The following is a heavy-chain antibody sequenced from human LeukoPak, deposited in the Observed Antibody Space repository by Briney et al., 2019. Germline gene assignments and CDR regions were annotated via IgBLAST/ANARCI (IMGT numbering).Heavy chain of an antibody. V-gene: IGHV3-48*01. CDR2: IDGSHSTI. CDR1: GFTFSSYS. Sequence: GGSLRLSCAASGFTFSSYSMNWVRQAPGKGLEWISYIDGSHSTIYYADSVKGRITISRDNSMNTLYLQMNSLRAEDTAVYYCAKVRWGSDNALDSWGQGTLVTGSS. J-gene: IGHJ4*02. CDR3: AKVRWGSDNALDS. D-gene: IGHD3-16*01.